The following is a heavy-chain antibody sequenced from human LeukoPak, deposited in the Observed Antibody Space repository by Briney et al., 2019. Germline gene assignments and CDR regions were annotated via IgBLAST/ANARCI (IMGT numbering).Heavy chain of an antibody. V-gene: IGHV3-9*01. CDR2: ISWNSGSI. CDR3: AKTGGNLAYCGGDCYYYFDY. Sequence: PGGSLRLSCAASGFTFDDYAMHWVRQAPGKGPEWVSGISWNSGSIGYADSVKGRFTISRDNAKNSLYLQMNSLRAEDTALYYCAKTGGNLAYCGGDCYYYFDYWGQGTLVTVSS. D-gene: IGHD2-21*02. J-gene: IGHJ4*02. CDR1: GFTFDDYA.